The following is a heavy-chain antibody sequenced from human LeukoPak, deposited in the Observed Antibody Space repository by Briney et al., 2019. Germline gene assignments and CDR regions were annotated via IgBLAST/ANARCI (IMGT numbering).Heavy chain of an antibody. V-gene: IGHV3-30*18. CDR2: ISYDGSNK. CDR3: AKDQYCTSTSCYVGY. D-gene: IGHD2-2*01. J-gene: IGHJ4*02. CDR1: GFTFSSYG. Sequence: GGSLRLSCAASGFTFSSYGMHWVRQAPGKGLEWVAVISYDGSNKYYADSVKGRFTISRDNSKNTLYLQMNSLRAEDTAVYYCAKDQYCTSTSCYVGYWGQGTLVTVSS.